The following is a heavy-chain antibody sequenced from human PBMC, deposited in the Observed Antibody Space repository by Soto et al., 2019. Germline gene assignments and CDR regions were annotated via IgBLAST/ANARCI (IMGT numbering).Heavy chain of an antibody. D-gene: IGHD3-10*01. CDR3: PHMPHFFSSGKRSFYY. V-gene: IGHV2-5*02. J-gene: IGHJ4*02. CDR1: GYSLSTNGMA. CDR2: NVWDDTK. Sequence: SGPTLVHPTETLTLTCTFSGYSLSTNGMAVGWIRPAPGKDLTWLGINVWDDTKRYSQCLKSRLTRAKDTSKDLVVITTTNMNPVDTATYFCPHMPHFFSSGKRSFYYWSQRSLVSVSS.